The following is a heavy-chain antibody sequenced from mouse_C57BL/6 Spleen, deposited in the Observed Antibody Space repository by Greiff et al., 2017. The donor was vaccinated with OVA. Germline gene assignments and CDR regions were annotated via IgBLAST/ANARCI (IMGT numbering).Heavy chain of an antibody. Sequence: QVQLKQPGAELVKPGASVKMSCKASGYTFTSYWITWVKQRPGQGLEWIGDIYPGSSSTNYNEKFKSKATLTVDTSSSTAYMQLSSLTSEDSAVYYCARHYYYGSSPFDYWGQGTTLTVSS. D-gene: IGHD1-1*01. V-gene: IGHV1-55*01. CDR2: IYPGSSST. CDR1: GYTFTSYW. J-gene: IGHJ2*01. CDR3: ARHYYYGSSPFDY.